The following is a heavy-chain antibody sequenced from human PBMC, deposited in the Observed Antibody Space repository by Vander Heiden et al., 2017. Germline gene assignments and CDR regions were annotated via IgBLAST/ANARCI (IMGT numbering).Heavy chain of an antibody. V-gene: IGHV3-21*01. CDR1: GLTCSSYS. CDR3: ARSWGDYD. Sequence: EVQLVESGGGLVKPGGSLRLSCAASGLTCSSYSMNWVRQAPGKGMEWVSSISSSSSYIYYEDSVKGRFTISRDNAKNSLYLQMNSLRAEDTAVYYCARSWGDYDWGQGTLVTVSS. J-gene: IGHJ4*02. D-gene: IGHD4-17*01. CDR2: ISSSSSYI.